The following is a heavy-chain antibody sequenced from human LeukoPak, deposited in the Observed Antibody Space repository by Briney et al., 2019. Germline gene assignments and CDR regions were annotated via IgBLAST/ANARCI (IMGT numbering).Heavy chain of an antibody. Sequence: GGSLRLSCAASGFTFSSHAMSWARQAPGKGLEWVSAISGSGGSTYYADSVKGRFTISRDNSKNTLYLQMNSLRAEDTAVYYCAKDESVAGTGVYYWGQGTLVTVSS. CDR3: AKDESVAGTGVYY. CDR2: ISGSGGST. CDR1: GFTFSSHA. J-gene: IGHJ4*02. V-gene: IGHV3-23*01. D-gene: IGHD6-19*01.